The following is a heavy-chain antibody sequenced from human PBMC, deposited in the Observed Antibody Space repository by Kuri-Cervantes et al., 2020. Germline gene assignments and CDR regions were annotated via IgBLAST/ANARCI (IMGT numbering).Heavy chain of an antibody. D-gene: IGHD4-11*01. CDR1: GGSISSYY. CDR2: IYYSGST. J-gene: IGHJ6*02. V-gene: IGHV4-59*12. CDR3: ARDLTTVTTGYYYYGMDV. Sequence: GSLRLSCTVSGGSISSYYWSWIRQPPGKGLEWIGYIYYSGSTNYNPSLKSRVTISVDTSKNQFSLRLSSVTAADTAVYYCARDLTTVTTGYYYYGMDVWGQGTTVTVSS.